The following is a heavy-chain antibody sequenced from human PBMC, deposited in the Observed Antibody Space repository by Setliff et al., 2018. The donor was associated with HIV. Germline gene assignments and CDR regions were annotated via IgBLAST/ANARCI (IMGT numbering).Heavy chain of an antibody. J-gene: IGHJ5*02. D-gene: IGHD2-15*01. CDR1: GYTFTSYD. V-gene: IGHV1-8*02. Sequence: ASVKVSCKASGYTFTSYDINWVRQATGQGLEWMGWMNPNSGNTGYAQKLQGRVTMTTDTSTSTAYMEVRSLTSDDTAVYYCARGYCGGGICYSPNWLDPWGQGTLVTVSS. CDR2: MNPNSGNT. CDR3: ARGYCGGGICYSPNWLDP.